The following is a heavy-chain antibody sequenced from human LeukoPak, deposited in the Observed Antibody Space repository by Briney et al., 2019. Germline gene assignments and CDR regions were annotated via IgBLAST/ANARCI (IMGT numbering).Heavy chain of an antibody. CDR1: GSTFSTSA. J-gene: IGHJ5*02. CDR2: ISTTVGNT. D-gene: IGHD3-10*01. Sequence: QPGGSLRLSCAASGSTFSTSAMSWVRQAPGKGLEWVSSISTTVGNTYYADSVKGRFTISRDNSNNTLYLQMNSLTAEDTAVYYCTKRAEFGGFDPWGQGTLVTVSS. CDR3: TKRAEFGGFDP. V-gene: IGHV3-23*01.